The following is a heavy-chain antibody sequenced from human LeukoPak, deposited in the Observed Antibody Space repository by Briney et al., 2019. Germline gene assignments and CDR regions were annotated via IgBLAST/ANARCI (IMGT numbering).Heavy chain of an antibody. J-gene: IGHJ5*02. CDR1: GVTFSTYA. CDR3: ARIGTVGLIES. CDR2: ISDSGGTT. D-gene: IGHD4-23*01. V-gene: IGHV3-23*01. Sequence: GGSLRLSCAASGVTFSTYAMSGVRQTPGKGLEWVSSISDSGGTTVYADSVKGRFTISRDNSKNTLHQQMNSLRAEDTAVYYCARIGTVGLIESWGQGTLVTVSS.